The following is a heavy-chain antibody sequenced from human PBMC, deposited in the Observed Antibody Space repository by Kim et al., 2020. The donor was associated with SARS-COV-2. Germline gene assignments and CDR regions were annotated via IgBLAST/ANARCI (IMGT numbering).Heavy chain of an antibody. D-gene: IGHD3-3*01. CDR2: IHYSGST. V-gene: IGHV4-39*07. CDR3: ARLWSGYRPPDW. J-gene: IGHJ4*02. Sequence: SETLSLTCTVSGGSISSTSYYWGWIRQPPGKGLEWIGSIHYSGSTYYNPSLKSRVTISIDTSKSQLSLKLSSVTAADTAVYCCARLWSGYRPPDWWGQGT. CDR1: GGSISSTSYY.